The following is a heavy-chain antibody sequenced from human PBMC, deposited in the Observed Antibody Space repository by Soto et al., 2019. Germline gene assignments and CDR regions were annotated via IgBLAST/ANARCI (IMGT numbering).Heavy chain of an antibody. CDR3: AKDSAPFTMVPLNGMDV. J-gene: IGHJ6*02. CDR1: GFTFSSYA. D-gene: IGHD3-10*01. Sequence: HPGGSLRLSCAASGFTFSSYAMSWVRQAPGKGLEWVSAISGSGGSTYYADSVKGRFTISRDNSKNTLYLQMNSLRAEDTAVYYCAKDSAPFTMVPLNGMDVWGQGTTVTV. V-gene: IGHV3-23*01. CDR2: ISGSGGST.